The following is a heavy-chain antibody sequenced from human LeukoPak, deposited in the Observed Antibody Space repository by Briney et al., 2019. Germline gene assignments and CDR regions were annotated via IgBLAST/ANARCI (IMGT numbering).Heavy chain of an antibody. CDR2: IYYSGTT. Sequence: PSETLSLTCTVSGGSISSHYWSWIRQPPGKGLEWIGYIYYSGTTDYNPSLQSRVSISVDTSKNQFSLKLSSVTAADTAVYYSARERTVGDYFRGAFDIWGQGTMVTVSS. CDR3: ARERTVGDYFRGAFDI. D-gene: IGHD4-17*01. V-gene: IGHV4-59*11. J-gene: IGHJ3*02. CDR1: GGSISSHY.